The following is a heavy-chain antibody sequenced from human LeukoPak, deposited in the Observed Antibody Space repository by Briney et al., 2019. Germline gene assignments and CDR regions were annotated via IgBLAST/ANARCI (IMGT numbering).Heavy chain of an antibody. D-gene: IGHD3-3*01. Sequence: SETLSLTCAVYGGSFSGYYWSWIRQPPGKGLEWIGEINHSGSTNYNPSLKSRVTISVDTSKNQFSLKLSSVTAADTAVYYCARGLYYDFWSGYYTSNNWFDPWGQGTLVTVSS. CDR3: ARGLYYDFWSGYYTSNNWFDP. CDR2: INHSGST. CDR1: GGSFSGYY. V-gene: IGHV4-34*01. J-gene: IGHJ5*02.